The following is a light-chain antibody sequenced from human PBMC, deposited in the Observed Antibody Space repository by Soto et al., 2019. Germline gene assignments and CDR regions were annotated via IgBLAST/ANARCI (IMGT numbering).Light chain of an antibody. CDR2: EVT. J-gene: IGLJ2*01. CDR1: SSDVGAYNY. CDR3: SSRSNISTHL. Sequence: QSALTQPASVSGSPGQSITISCTGTSSDVGAYNYVSWYQQHPGKAPKLMIYEVTNRPSGVSRRYSGSKSANTASLTISGLQAEDEADYFCSSRSNISTHLFGGGTKLAVL. V-gene: IGLV2-14*01.